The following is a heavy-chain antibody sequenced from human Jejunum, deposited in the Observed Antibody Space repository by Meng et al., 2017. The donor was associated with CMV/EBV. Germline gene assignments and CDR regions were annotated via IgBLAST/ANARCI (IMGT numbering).Heavy chain of an antibody. CDR1: GFTFGSYW. CDR3: ARGRVSYSKWSAEAY. J-gene: IGHJ4*02. CDR2: ISHDGSET. V-gene: IGHV3-30*19. D-gene: IGHD2-15*01. Sequence: GFTFGSYWMHWVRRAPGKGLEWVALISHDGSETYYADSVQGRFTISRDNSKNTLDLQMNSLRGEDTAVYFCARGRVSYSKWSAEAYWGQGALVTVSS.